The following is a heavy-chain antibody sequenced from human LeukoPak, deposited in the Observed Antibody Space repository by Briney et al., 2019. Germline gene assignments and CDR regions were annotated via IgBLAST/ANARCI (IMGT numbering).Heavy chain of an antibody. J-gene: IGHJ3*02. CDR3: ARDLTDVYDYGDYFSAFDI. V-gene: IGHV3-23*01. D-gene: IGHD4-17*01. CDR2: LSASGGLT. Sequence: PGGSLRLPCAASGFTFSSYAMSWVRQAPGKGLEWVSGLSASGGLTYYADSVKGRFTISRDNSKNTLYLQMNSLRADDTAVYYCARDLTDVYDYGDYFSAFDIWGQGTMVTVSS. CDR1: GFTFSSYA.